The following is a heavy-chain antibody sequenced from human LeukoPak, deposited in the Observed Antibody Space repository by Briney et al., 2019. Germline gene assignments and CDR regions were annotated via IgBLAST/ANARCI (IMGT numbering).Heavy chain of an antibody. CDR1: RFTFSKYW. J-gene: IGHJ3*02. D-gene: IGHD3-22*01. V-gene: IGHV3-7*01. Sequence: PGGSLRLSCVACRFTFSKYWMTWVRQAPGKGLEWVANIRGDGSVKYLLDSVKGRFTISRDNVKNSLSLEMNNLRPESSPIAEDSTDANYYDRSRHYFDAFDIWGQGTMVTVSS. CDR3: STDANYYDRSRHYFDAFDI. CDR2: IRGDGSVK.